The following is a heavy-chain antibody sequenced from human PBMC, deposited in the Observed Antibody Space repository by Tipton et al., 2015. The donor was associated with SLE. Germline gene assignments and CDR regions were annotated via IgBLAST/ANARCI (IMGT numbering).Heavy chain of an antibody. V-gene: IGHV4-34*01. Sequence: GLVKPSETLSLTCTLYGGSFSGYHWSWVRQSSGKGLEWIGEINSSGRTNYNPSLESRVTISVDTSKNQFSLKLSSVTAADTAVYYCASGGILWYFDLWGRGTLVTVSS. CDR1: GGSFSGYH. J-gene: IGHJ2*01. CDR3: ASGGILWYFDL. CDR2: INSSGRT. D-gene: IGHD3-10*01.